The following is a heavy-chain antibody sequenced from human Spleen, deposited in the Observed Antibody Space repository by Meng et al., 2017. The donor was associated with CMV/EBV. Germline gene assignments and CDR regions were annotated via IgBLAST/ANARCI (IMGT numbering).Heavy chain of an antibody. CDR2: ISSSSSYI. Sequence: GGSLKISCAASGFTFSSYSMNWVRQAPGKGLEWVSSISSSSSYIYYADSMKGRFTISRDNAKNSLYLQMNSLRGEDTAVYYCARGGGSFPDHWGQGTLVTVSS. J-gene: IGHJ4*02. CDR3: ARGGGSFPDH. V-gene: IGHV3-21*01. D-gene: IGHD1-26*01. CDR1: GFTFSSYS.